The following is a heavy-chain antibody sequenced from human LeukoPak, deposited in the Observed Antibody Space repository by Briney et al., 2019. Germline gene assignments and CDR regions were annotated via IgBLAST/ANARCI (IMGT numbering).Heavy chain of an antibody. J-gene: IGHJ4*02. D-gene: IGHD3-10*01. Sequence: PGGSLRLSCAASGFTFDDYAMHWVRQAPGKGLEWVSGISWNSGSIGYADSVKGRFTISRDNAKNSLYLQMNSLRAEDTALYYCAKYTTRGYWGQGTLVTVSS. CDR3: AKYTTRGY. CDR1: GFTFDDYA. V-gene: IGHV3-9*01. CDR2: ISWNSGSI.